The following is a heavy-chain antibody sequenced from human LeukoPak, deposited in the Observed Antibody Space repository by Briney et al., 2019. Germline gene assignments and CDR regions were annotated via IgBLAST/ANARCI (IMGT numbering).Heavy chain of an antibody. V-gene: IGHV4-34*01. CDR1: GGSFSGYY. D-gene: IGHD3-22*01. CDR2: INHSGST. Sequence: KPSETLSLTYAVYGGSFSGYYWSWIRQPPGKGLEWIGEINHSGSTNYNPSLKSRVTISVDTSKNQFSLKLSSVTAADTAVYYCASYPDYYDSSGYPLEVHWGQGTLVTVSS. J-gene: IGHJ4*02. CDR3: ASYPDYYDSSGYPLEVH.